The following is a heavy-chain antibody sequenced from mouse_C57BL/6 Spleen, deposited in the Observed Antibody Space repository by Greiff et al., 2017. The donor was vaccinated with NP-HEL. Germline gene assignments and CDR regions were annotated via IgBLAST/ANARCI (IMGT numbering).Heavy chain of an antibody. J-gene: IGHJ2*01. D-gene: IGHD1-1*01. CDR2: IYPSDSET. CDR1: GYTFTSYW. CDR3: ARRDGSSSYYFDY. V-gene: IGHV1-61*01. Sequence: QVQLQQPGAELVRPGSSVKLSCKASGYTFTSYWMDWVKQRPGQGLEWIGNIYPSDSETHYNQKFKDKATLTVDKSSSTAYMQLSSLTSEDSAVYYCARRDGSSSYYFDYWGQGTTRTVSS.